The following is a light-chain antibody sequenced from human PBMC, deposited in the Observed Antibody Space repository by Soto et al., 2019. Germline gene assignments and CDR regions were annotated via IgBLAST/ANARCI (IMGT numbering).Light chain of an antibody. J-gene: IGKJ5*01. CDR3: QQGQSTPIT. Sequence: DIQMTQSPSSLSASIGDRVILTCRSSQPISGYLNWYQQKPGKAPKPLIHDASSWQSGVPSRFSGSGSGTDFSLTISNLQPEDFATYYCQQGQSTPITFGQGTRLEI. CDR1: QPISGY. CDR2: DAS. V-gene: IGKV1-39*01.